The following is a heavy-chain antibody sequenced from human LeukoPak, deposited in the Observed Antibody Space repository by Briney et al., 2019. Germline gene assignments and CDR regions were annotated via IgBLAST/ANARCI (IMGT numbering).Heavy chain of an antibody. CDR2: ISASNGDT. V-gene: IGHV1-18*01. D-gene: IGHD2/OR15-2a*01. Sequence: ASVKVSCKASGYTFTNYGITWVRQAPGQGLEWMGWISASNGDTHYSEKFQDRITVTTDTSTSTAYMELRSLVSDDTAVYYCARDRGTLSWFDPWGQGTLVTVSS. CDR1: GYTFTNYG. CDR3: ARDRGTLSWFDP. J-gene: IGHJ5*02.